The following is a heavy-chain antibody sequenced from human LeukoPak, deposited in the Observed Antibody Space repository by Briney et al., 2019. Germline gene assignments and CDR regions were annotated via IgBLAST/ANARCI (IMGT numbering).Heavy chain of an antibody. J-gene: IGHJ6*02. Sequence: GASVKVSCKASGYTFTSYYMHWVRQATGQGLEWMGWMNPNSGNTGYAQKFQGRVTMTRNTSISTAYMELSSLRSEDTAVYYCARGIRGKYYYGMDVWGQGTTVTVSS. CDR1: GYTFTSYY. D-gene: IGHD3-10*01. CDR2: MNPNSGNT. CDR3: ARGIRGKYYYGMDV. V-gene: IGHV1-8*02.